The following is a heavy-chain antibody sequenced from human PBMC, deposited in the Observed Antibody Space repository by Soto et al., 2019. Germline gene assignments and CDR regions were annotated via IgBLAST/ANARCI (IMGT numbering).Heavy chain of an antibody. CDR3: ARDEGSAGRYYYYYGMDV. J-gene: IGHJ6*02. Sequence: SVKVSCKASGVTFSSYAISWVRQAPGQGLEWMGGIIPIFGTANYAQKFQGRVTITADESTSTAYMELSSLRSEDTAVYYCARDEGSAGRYYYYYGMDVWGQGTTVTVSS. V-gene: IGHV1-69*13. CDR2: IIPIFGTA. D-gene: IGHD6-19*01. CDR1: GVTFSSYA.